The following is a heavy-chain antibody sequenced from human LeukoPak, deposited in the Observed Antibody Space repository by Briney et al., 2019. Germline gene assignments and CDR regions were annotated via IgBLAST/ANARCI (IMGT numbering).Heavy chain of an antibody. CDR2: IKQDGSEK. CDR1: GFTFSSRDW. V-gene: IGHV3-7*01. D-gene: IGHD3-22*01. J-gene: IGHJ4*02. CDR3: ARVLYYDRNYYFDY. Sequence: GGSLRLSCVASGFTFSSRDWMTWVRQAPGKGLEWVANIKQDGSEKNYVDSVKGRFTISRDNAKNSVDLQMNSLRAEDTAVYYCARVLYYDRNYYFDYWGQGTLVTVSS.